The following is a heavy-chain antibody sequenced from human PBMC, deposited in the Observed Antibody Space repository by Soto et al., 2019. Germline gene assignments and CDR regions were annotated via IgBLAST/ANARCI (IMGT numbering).Heavy chain of an antibody. V-gene: IGHV4-59*01. CDR2: INYSGSS. J-gene: IGHJ1*01. CDR1: GGSINSYY. CDR3: ARDGEQPGPLRH. D-gene: IGHD1-1*01. Sequence: PSETLSLTCTVSGGSINSYYWSWIRQTPGKGLEWIGYINYSGSSNYNPSLKSRVTISVDTSKNELSLKVSSVTAADTAVYYCARDGEQPGPLRHWGQGTLVTV.